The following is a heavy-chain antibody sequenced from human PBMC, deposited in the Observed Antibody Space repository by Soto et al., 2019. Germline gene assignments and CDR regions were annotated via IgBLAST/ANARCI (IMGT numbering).Heavy chain of an antibody. CDR1: VFTFDDYA. J-gene: IGHJ4*02. D-gene: IGHD5-18*01. CDR3: VRSKGGYSYGTPFDY. Sequence: EVQLEESGGALVQPGRSLRLSCAASVFTFDDYAMHWVRQVLGKGLEWVSSISWNSGNIGYADSVKGRFTTSRDNAKNSLYLQMNSLRPEDTALYYCVRSKGGYSYGTPFDYWGQGTLVTVSS. V-gene: IGHV3-9*01. CDR2: ISWNSGNI.